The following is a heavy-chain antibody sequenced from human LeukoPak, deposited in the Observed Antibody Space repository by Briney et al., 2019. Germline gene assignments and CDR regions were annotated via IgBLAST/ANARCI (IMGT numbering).Heavy chain of an antibody. V-gene: IGHV4-61*02. D-gene: IGHD3-10*01. J-gene: IGHJ4*02. Sequence: PSQTLSLTCTVSGGSISSGSYYWSWIRQPAGKGLEWIGRIYTSGSTNYNPSLKSRVTISVDTPKNQFSLKLSSVTAADTAVYYCAFRGYWGQGTLVTVSS. CDR3: AFRGY. CDR1: GGSISSGSYY. CDR2: IYTSGST.